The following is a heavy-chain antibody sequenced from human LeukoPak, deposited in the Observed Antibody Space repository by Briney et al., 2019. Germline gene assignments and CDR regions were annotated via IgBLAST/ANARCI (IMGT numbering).Heavy chain of an antibody. CDR2: IRYDGSNK. Sequence: QPGGSLGLSCAASGFTFSSYGMHWVRQAPGKGLEWVAFIRYDGSNKYYADSVKGRFTISRDNSKNTLYLQMNSLRAEDTAVYYCAKDDYSIDWFDPWGQGTLVTVSS. D-gene: IGHD4-11*01. V-gene: IGHV3-30*02. J-gene: IGHJ5*02. CDR1: GFTFSSYG. CDR3: AKDDYSIDWFDP.